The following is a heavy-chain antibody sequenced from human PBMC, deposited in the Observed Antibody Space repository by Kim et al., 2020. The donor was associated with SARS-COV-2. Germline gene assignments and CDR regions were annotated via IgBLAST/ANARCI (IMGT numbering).Heavy chain of an antibody. CDR3: AKGYCSSTSCSFFDY. V-gene: IGHV3-9*01. D-gene: IGHD2-2*01. CDR2: ISWNSGSI. CDR1: GFTFDDYA. Sequence: GGSLRLSCAASGFTFDDYAMHWVRQAPGKGLEWVSGISWNSGSIGYADSVKGRFTISRDNAKNSLYLQMNSLRAEDTALYYCAKGYCSSTSCSFFDYWG. J-gene: IGHJ4*01.